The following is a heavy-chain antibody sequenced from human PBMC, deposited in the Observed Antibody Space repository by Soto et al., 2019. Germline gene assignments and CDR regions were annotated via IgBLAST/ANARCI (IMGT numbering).Heavy chain of an antibody. V-gene: IGHV3-73*01. CDR1: GFTFSGST. D-gene: IGHD4-17*01. CDR3: TRQWYSGEYF. CDR2: IRSKANNYAT. Sequence: PGGSLRLSCVASGFTFSGSTMHWVRQASGKGLEWVGRIRSKANNYATAYGASVKGRFTISRDDSKNTAYLQMSSLKTEDMAVYYCTRQWYSGEYFWGQGMLVTVCS. J-gene: IGHJ4*02.